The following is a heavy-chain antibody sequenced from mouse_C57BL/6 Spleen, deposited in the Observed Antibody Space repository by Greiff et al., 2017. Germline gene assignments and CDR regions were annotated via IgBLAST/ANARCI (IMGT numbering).Heavy chain of an antibody. V-gene: IGHV6-3*01. Sequence: DVKLVESGGGLVQPGGSMKLSCVASGFTFSNYWMNWVRQSPEKGLEWVAQIRLKSDNYATHSAESVKGRFTISRDDTKSSVYLQMNNLRAEDTGIYYSTGGWHYWGQGTTLTDSS. D-gene: IGHD1-2*01. CDR2: IRLKSDNYAT. CDR1: GFTFSNYW. J-gene: IGHJ2*01. CDR3: TGGWHY.